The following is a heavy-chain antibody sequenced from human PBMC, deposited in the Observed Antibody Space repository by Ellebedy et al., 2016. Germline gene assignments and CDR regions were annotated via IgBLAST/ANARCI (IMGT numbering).Heavy chain of an antibody. V-gene: IGHV2-5*02. CDR1: GFSLSTSGVG. J-gene: IGHJ6*02. D-gene: IGHD3-10*01. Sequence: SGPTLVKPTQTLTLTCTFSGFSLSTSGVGVGWIRQPPGKALEWPALIYWDDDKRYSPSLKSRLTITKDTSKNQVVLTMTNMDPVDTATYYCAHSRVDITMVRGVITYGMDVWGQGTTVTVSS. CDR3: AHSRVDITMVRGVITYGMDV. CDR2: IYWDDDK.